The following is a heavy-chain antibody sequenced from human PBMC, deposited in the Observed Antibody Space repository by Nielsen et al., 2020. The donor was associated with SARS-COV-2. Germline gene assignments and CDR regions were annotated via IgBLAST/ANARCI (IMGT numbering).Heavy chain of an antibody. CDR2: IIPIFGTA. CDR3: ARDLTVVTASPYSYYYGMDV. D-gene: IGHD2-21*02. CDR1: GGTFSSYA. J-gene: IGHJ6*02. Sequence: SVKVSCKASGGTFSSYAISWVRQAPGQGLEWMGGIIPIFGTANYAQKFQGRVTMTRDTSTSTVYMELSSLRSEDTAVYYCARDLTVVTASPYSYYYGMDVWGQGTTVTVSS. V-gene: IGHV1-69*05.